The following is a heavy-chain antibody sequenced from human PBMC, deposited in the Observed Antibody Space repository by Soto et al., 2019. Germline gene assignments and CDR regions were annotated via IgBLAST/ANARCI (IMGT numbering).Heavy chain of an antibody. CDR3: APAGDSDLLTFDH. D-gene: IGHD2-15*01. Sequence: QITLKESGPTLVRPAQTLTLTCDFSGFSLSTYHMGVAWIRQPPGKALEWLALIYWDDDKRYSPSLKDRLAISKDTSSNQVVLTITTVDPGDTATYFCAPAGDSDLLTFDHWGPGTLVTVSS. V-gene: IGHV2-5*02. CDR2: IYWDDDK. J-gene: IGHJ4*02. CDR1: GFSLSTYHMG.